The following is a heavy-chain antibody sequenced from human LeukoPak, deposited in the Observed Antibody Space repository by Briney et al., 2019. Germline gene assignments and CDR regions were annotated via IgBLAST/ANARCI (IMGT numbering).Heavy chain of an antibody. Sequence: SETLSLTCAVYGGSFSGYYWSWIRQPPGKGLEWIGEINHSGSTNYNPSLKSRVTISVDTSKNQFSLKLSSVTAADTAVYYCARLGYCSSTSCSNHYYYGMDVWGQGTTVTVSS. CDR1: GGSFSGYY. V-gene: IGHV4-34*01. CDR3: ARLGYCSSTSCSNHYYYGMDV. J-gene: IGHJ6*02. D-gene: IGHD2-2*01. CDR2: INHSGST.